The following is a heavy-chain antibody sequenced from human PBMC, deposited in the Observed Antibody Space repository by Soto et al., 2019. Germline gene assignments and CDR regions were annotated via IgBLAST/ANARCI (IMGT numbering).Heavy chain of an antibody. CDR3: ARGIQPPTLSPWDV. CDR1: GVSIDKYY. CDR2: IFYTGGT. J-gene: IGHJ6*01. D-gene: IGHD1-1*01. V-gene: IGHV4-59*01. Sequence: SETLSLTCNVSGVSIDKYYCTWIRQPPGRGLGWIGYIFYTGGTNYNPSLKSRVTISADVSKSQVSLKMTSVTAPDTALYYCARGIQPPTLSPWDVWGQGSPVTVSS.